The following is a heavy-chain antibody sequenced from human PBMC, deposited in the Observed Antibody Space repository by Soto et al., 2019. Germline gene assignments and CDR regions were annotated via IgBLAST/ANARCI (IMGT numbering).Heavy chain of an antibody. CDR2: ISYDGSSK. J-gene: IGHJ4*02. CDR1: GFTFSSFG. CDR3: ARGPFSSGWWFDY. Sequence: SLRLSCAASGFTFSSFGMHWVRQAPGKGLEWVSVISYDGSSKFYVDSVKGQFTISRDNSKSTLYLQMNSLRTEDTAVYYCARGPFSSGWWFDYWGQGTLVTVSS. D-gene: IGHD6-19*01. V-gene: IGHV3-30-3*01.